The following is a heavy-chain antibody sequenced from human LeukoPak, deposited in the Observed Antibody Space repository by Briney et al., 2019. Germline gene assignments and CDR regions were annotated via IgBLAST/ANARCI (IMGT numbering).Heavy chain of an antibody. CDR2: ISGSGDST. CDR1: GFTFSSYA. Sequence: GGSLRLSCAASGFTFSSYAMSWVRQAPGKGLGWVSAISGSGDSTYYPDSVKGRFSISRDNSKSTLYLQMNSLRAEDTAVYYCAREVWFGELLSIDPWGQGTLVTVSS. V-gene: IGHV3-23*01. CDR3: AREVWFGELLSIDP. J-gene: IGHJ5*02. D-gene: IGHD3-10*01.